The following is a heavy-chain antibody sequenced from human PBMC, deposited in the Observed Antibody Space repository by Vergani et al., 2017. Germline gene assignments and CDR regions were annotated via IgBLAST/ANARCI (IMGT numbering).Heavy chain of an antibody. V-gene: IGHV3-21*01. CDR3: ARSSSPICPCYYMDV. D-gene: IGHD2-2*01. CDR2: ISSSSSYI. CDR1: GFTFSSYS. J-gene: IGHJ6*03. Sequence: EVQLVESGGGLVKRGGSLRLSCAASGFTFSSYSMNWVRQAPGKGLECVSSISSSSSYIHYSDSLKGRFTISRDNAKSSLYLQMNSLRAEDTAVYFCARSSSPICPCYYMDVWGKGTTVTVSS.